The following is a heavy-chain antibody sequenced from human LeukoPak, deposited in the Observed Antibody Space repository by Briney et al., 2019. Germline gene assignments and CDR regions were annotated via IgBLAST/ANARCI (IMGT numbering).Heavy chain of an antibody. J-gene: IGHJ5*02. Sequence: SQTLCLTCTVSGGSISSGGYYWSWIRQHPGKGLEWIGYIYYRGSTYYNPSLKSRLTISVDTSTNQFSLKLSSVTAADTAVYYCARGGSGSYHLLSWFDPWGQGTLVTVSS. CDR3: ARGGSGSYHLLSWFDP. CDR1: GGSISSGGYY. D-gene: IGHD3-10*01. CDR2: IYYRGST. V-gene: IGHV4-31*03.